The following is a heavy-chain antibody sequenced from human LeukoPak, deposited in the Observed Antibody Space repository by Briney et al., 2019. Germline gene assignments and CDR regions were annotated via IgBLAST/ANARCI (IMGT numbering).Heavy chain of an antibody. D-gene: IGHD3-10*01. CDR2: INHSGST. J-gene: IGHJ6*03. CDR3: ARKNGSGSYYRYYYYYMDV. CDR1: GGSFSGYY. V-gene: IGHV4-34*01. Sequence: SETLSLTCAVYGGSFSGYYWSWIRQPPGKGLEWIGEINHSGSTNYNPSLKSRVTISVDTSKNQFSLKLSSVTAADTAVYYCARKNGSGSYYRYYYYYMDVWGKGTTVTVSS.